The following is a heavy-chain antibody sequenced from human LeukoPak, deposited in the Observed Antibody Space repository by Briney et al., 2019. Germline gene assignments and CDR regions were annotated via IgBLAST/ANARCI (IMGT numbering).Heavy chain of an antibody. D-gene: IGHD3-3*01. CDR1: GGSFSGYY. CDR2: INHSGST. Sequence: SETLSLTCAVYGGSFSGYYWSWIRQPPGKGLEWIGEINHSGSTNYNPSLKSRVTISVDTSKNQFSLKLSSVTAADTAVYYCASRVYDFWSGYPDYWGQGTLVTVSS. J-gene: IGHJ4*02. CDR3: ASRVYDFWSGYPDY. V-gene: IGHV4-34*01.